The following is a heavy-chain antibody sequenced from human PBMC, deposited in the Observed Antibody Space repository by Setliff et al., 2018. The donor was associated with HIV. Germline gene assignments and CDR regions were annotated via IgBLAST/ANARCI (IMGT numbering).Heavy chain of an antibody. D-gene: IGHD1-26*01. CDR3: AREVRWELPQGSDH. J-gene: IGHJ4*02. Sequence: PSETLSLTCAVYGGSFSDNYWSWIRQSPGKGLEWIGEINHSGRTKYSPSLRSRVSISVDTSKTQFSLKLSSVTAADTAVYYCAREVRWELPQGSDHWGQGSQVTVSS. CDR2: INHSGRT. V-gene: IGHV4-34*01. CDR1: GGSFSDNY.